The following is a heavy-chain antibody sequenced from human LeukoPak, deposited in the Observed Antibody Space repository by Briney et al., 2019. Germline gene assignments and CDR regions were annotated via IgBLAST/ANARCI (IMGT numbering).Heavy chain of an antibody. D-gene: IGHD1-1*01. CDR1: GFTFSSYA. CDR2: INSDGSST. CDR3: AREEDWNFDY. Sequence: GGSLRLSCAASGFTFSSYAMSWVRQAPGKGLEWVSRINSDGSSTSYADSVKGRFTVSRDNAKNTLYLQMNSLRAEDTAVYYCAREEDWNFDYWGQGTLVTVSS. V-gene: IGHV3-74*01. J-gene: IGHJ4*02.